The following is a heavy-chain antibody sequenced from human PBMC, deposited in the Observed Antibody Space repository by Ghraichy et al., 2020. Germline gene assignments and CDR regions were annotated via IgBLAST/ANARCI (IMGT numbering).Heavy chain of an antibody. CDR3: ARLIPAAAHSLGVGFFY. V-gene: IGHV1-2*02. D-gene: IGHD2-2*01. CDR1: GYTFTGYY. Sequence: ASVKVSCKASGYTFTGYYMHWVRQAPGQGLEWMGWINPNSGGTNYAQKFQGRVTMTRDTSISTAYMELSRLRSDDTAVYYCARLIPAAAHSLGVGFFYWGQGTLVTVSS. CDR2: INPNSGGT. J-gene: IGHJ4*02.